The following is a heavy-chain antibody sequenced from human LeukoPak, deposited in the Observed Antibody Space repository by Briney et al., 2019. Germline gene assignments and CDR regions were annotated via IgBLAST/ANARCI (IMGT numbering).Heavy chain of an antibody. J-gene: IGHJ4*02. CDR3: ARRAAAGPNYFDY. Sequence: GASVKVSCKASGYTFTSYYMHWVRQAPGQGLEWVGMINPYDGSTNYAQKFQGRVTMTRDTSTSTVYMELSSRRSEDTAVYYCARRAAAGPNYFDYWGQGTLVTVSS. D-gene: IGHD6-25*01. V-gene: IGHV1-46*01. CDR1: GYTFTSYY. CDR2: INPYDGST.